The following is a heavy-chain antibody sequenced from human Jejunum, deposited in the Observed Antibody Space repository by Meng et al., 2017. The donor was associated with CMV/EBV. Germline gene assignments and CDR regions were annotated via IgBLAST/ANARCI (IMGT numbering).Heavy chain of an antibody. Sequence: QLLALRPGVVNPQQPLSLSCTVSGGSISGRDYSWGGVRQLPGNGLDWIRYIHATGSTSYYPSLTSRVEISVGTFNNQFSLTLTFVSAADTAVYFWARGSIFVSFDSWGQGTLVTVSS. CDR1: GGSISGRDYS. D-gene: IGHD3-3*01. CDR2: IHATGST. CDR3: ARGSIFVSFDS. J-gene: IGHJ4*02. V-gene: IGHV4-30-4*01.